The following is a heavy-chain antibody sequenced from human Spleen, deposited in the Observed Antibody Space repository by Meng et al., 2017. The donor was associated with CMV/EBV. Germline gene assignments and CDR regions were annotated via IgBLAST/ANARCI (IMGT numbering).Heavy chain of an antibody. D-gene: IGHD3-9*01. CDR1: GGSISTYY. V-gene: IGHV4-59*01. Sequence: SETLSLTCTVSGGSISTYYRTWIRQPPGKGLEWIGYIYYSGITNYNPSLKSRVTISVDTSKNQFSLKLTSVTAADTAVYFCARDRAYDLLTGYYYRDAFDIWGQGTMVTVS. J-gene: IGHJ3*02. CDR2: IYYSGIT. CDR3: ARDRAYDLLTGYYYRDAFDI.